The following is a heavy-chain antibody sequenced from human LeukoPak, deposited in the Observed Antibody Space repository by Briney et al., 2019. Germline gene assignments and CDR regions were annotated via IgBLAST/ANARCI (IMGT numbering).Heavy chain of an antibody. D-gene: IGHD2-2*01. CDR2: ISGSGGST. CDR3: AKDLSGYCSSTSCSFGDY. J-gene: IGHJ4*02. Sequence: PGGSLRLSCAASGFTFSSYAMSWVRQAPGKGLEWVSAISGSGGSTYYADSVKGRFTISRDNSKNTLYLQMNSLRAEDTAVYYCAKDLSGYCSSTSCSFGDYWGQGTLVTVSS. CDR1: GFTFSSYA. V-gene: IGHV3-23*01.